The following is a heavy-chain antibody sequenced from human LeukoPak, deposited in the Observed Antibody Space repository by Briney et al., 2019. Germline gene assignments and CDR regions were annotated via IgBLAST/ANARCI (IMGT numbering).Heavy chain of an antibody. J-gene: IGHJ4*02. CDR3: ATPPKGSTNDY. D-gene: IGHD2-2*01. V-gene: IGHV3-30-3*01. CDR1: GFTFSSYA. Sequence: PGGSLRLSCAASGFTFSSYAMHWARQAPGKGLEWVAVISYDGSNKYYADSVKGRFTISRDNSKNTLYLQMNSLRAEDTAVYYCATPPKGSTNDYWGQGTLVTVSS. CDR2: ISYDGSNK.